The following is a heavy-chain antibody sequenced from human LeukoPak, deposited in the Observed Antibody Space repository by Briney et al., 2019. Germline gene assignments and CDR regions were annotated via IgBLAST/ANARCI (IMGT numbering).Heavy chain of an antibody. J-gene: IGHJ4*02. CDR1: GYMFTGNY. D-gene: IGHD5-12*01. CDR3: VRDYFRGDIVATIMDY. CDR2: INPNIGGT. V-gene: IGHV1-2*02. Sequence: ASVKVSCKASGYMFTGNYMHWVRQAPGQGLEWMGWINPNIGGTNYAQKFQGRVTMTRDTSISTACMELSRLRSDDTAVYYCVRDYFRGDIVATIMDYWGQGTLATVSS.